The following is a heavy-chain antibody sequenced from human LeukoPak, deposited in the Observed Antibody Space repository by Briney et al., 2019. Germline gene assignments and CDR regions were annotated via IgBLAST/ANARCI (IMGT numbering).Heavy chain of an antibody. J-gene: IGHJ4*02. V-gene: IGHV3-48*03. D-gene: IGHD4-17*01. CDR1: GFRFGIYE. Sequence: GGSVTLPCAASGFRFGIYEMNWLRQAPGKGLEWVSYVSSSGTTMYYADSVKGRYLISRDNAKNSLSLQMNSLRAEDTALYYCARVAGEDGDYLFDYWGQGTRVADSS. CDR2: VSSSGTTM. CDR3: ARVAGEDGDYLFDY.